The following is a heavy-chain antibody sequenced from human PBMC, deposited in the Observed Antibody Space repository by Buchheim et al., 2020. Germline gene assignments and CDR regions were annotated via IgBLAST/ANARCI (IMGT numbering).Heavy chain of an antibody. CDR2: ISYTGSS. V-gene: IGHV4-30-4*01. D-gene: IGHD6-6*01. CDR1: GGSIGSGDFY. J-gene: IGHJ2*01. Sequence: QVQLQESGPGLVKPSQTLSLTCTVSGGSIGSGDFYWSWIRQTPGKGLEWIGYISYTGSSYYTPSLKSRVSISEDTAKKQFSLKLSSVTAADTAVFFCARSSIAATGSVWNFDLWGRGT. CDR3: ARSSIAATGSVWNFDL.